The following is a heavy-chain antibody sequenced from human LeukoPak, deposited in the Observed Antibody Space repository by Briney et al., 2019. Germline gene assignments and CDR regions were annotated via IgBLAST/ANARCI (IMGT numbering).Heavy chain of an antibody. D-gene: IGHD2-2*01. CDR1: GFAFSDYS. V-gene: IGHV3-48*01. CDR3: ARERASCYFDY. CDR2: TRGSGSGMGSGN. J-gene: IGHJ4*02. Sequence: GGSLRLSCAASGFAFSDYSLNWVRQAPGKGLEWVANTRGSGSGMGSGNYYAGSVKGRFTISRDNSKNTLYLQMDSLRAEDTAVYYCARERASCYFDYWGQGTLVTVSS.